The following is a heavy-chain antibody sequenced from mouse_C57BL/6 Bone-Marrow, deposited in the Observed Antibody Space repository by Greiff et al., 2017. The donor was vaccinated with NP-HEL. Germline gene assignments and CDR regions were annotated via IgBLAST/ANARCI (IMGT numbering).Heavy chain of an antibody. CDR3: ARYPYWYFDV. J-gene: IGHJ1*03. V-gene: IGHV7-3*01. CDR1: GFTFTDYY. Sequence: DVQLQESGGGLVQPGGSLSLSCAASGFTFTDYYMSWVRQPPGKALEWLGFIRNKANGYTTEYSASVKGRFTISRDNSQSILYLQMNALRAEDSATYYCARYPYWYFDVWGTGTTVTVSS. CDR2: IRNKANGYTT.